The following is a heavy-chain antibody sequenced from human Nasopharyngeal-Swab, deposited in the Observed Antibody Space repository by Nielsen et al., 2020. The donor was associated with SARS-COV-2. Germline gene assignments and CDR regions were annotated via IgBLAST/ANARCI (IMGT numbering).Heavy chain of an antibody. CDR1: GGSISSYY. J-gene: IGHJ2*01. CDR2: IYYSGST. V-gene: IGHV4-59*01. CDR3: ARSVATRVGGYFDL. Sequence: SETLSLTCTVSGGSISSYYWSWIRQPPGKGLEWIGSIYYSGSTNYNPSLKSRVTISVDTSKNQFSLKLSSVTAADTAVYYCARSVATRVGGYFDLWGRGTLVTVSS. D-gene: IGHD4-23*01.